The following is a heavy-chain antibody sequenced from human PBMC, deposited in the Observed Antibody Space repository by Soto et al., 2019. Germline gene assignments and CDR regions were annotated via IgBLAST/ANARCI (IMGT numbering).Heavy chain of an antibody. CDR3: GGHGYFAIDY. CDR1: SGSIAGNG. V-gene: IGHV4-4*02. J-gene: IGHJ4*02. D-gene: IGHD5-12*01. Sequence: SVTLSVTCGVASGSIAGNGWSWVRQPPGKGLEWIGEVYHSGSTNYNPSLESRVAISLDKSKNQFFLKLSSVTAADTAVYYCGGHGYFAIDYWGQGLMVTVSS. CDR2: VYHSGST.